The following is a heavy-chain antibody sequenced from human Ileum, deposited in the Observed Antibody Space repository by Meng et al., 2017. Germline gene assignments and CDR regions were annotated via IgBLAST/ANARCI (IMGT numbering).Heavy chain of an antibody. CDR2: IFASGAT. CDR3: AREFTASYGDSFDV. Sequence: GGSLRLSCAASGFSVSSYYMSWVRQAPGKGLEWVSVIFASGATHYTDSVQGRFTISRDNSKNTLYLQMHSLRHEDTAVYFCAREFTASYGDSFDVWGQGTMVTVSS. CDR1: GFSVSSYY. J-gene: IGHJ3*01. V-gene: IGHV3-66*02. D-gene: IGHD1-26*01.